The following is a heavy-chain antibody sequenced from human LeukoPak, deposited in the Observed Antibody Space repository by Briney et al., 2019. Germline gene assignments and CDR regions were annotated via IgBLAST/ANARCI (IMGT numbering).Heavy chain of an antibody. D-gene: IGHD6-13*01. CDR3: ARHSDFDY. CDR1: GSLFTSYL. J-gene: IGHJ4*02. V-gene: IGHV5-10-1*01. CDR2: IDPSDSYT. Sequence: GAALKISCKGSGSLFTSYLISGGRKMPGKGLEGRGRIDPSDSYTNYSPSCQGHVTISADTSISTAYLQWSSLKASDTAMYYCARHSDFDYWGQGTLVTVSS.